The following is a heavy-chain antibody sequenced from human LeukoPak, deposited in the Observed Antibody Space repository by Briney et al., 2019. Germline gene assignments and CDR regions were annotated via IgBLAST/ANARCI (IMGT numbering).Heavy chain of an antibody. D-gene: IGHD2-2*01. J-gene: IGHJ4*02. CDR2: INHSGST. V-gene: IGHV4-34*01. CDR1: GGSFSGYY. CDR3: ARGPAAHSKPYDY. Sequence: SETLSLTCAVYGGSFSGYYWSWIRQPPGKGLEWIGEINHSGSTNYNPSLKSRVTISVDTSKNQFSLKLSSVTAADTAVYYCARGPAAHSKPYDYWGQGTLVTVSS.